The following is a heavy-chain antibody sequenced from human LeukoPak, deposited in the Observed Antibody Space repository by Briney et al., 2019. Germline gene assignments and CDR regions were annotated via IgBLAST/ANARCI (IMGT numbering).Heavy chain of an antibody. Sequence: ASVKVSCKASGYTFTSYGISWVRQAPGQGLEWMGWISAYNGNTNYAQKLQGRVTMTTDTSTSTAYMELRSLRAEDTAVYYCAKVFDYGGFTPFDYWGQGTLVTVSS. CDR3: AKVFDYGGFTPFDY. CDR2: ISAYNGNT. D-gene: IGHD4-23*01. J-gene: IGHJ4*02. V-gene: IGHV1-18*01. CDR1: GYTFTSYG.